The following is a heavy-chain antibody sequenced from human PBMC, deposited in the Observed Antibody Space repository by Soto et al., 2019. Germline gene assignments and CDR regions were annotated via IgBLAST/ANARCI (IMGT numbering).Heavy chain of an antibody. Sequence: PGGSQRLSCTASGFTFRSYAMSWIRQAPGKGLEWVSAISGSGGSTYYADSVKDRFTISRDNSKNTLYLQMNSLRAEDTAVYYCARYYDFWSGYYIPRYYFDYWGQGTLVTVSS. CDR2: ISGSGGST. CDR3: ARYYDFWSGYYIPRYYFDY. D-gene: IGHD3-3*01. J-gene: IGHJ4*02. V-gene: IGHV3-23*01. CDR1: GFTFRSYA.